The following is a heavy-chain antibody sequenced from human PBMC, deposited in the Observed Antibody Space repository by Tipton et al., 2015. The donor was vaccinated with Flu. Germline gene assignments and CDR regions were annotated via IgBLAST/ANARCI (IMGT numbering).Heavy chain of an antibody. Sequence: QLVQSGGGLIQPGGSLRLSCAASGFTVSSNYLSWIRQAPGKGLEWVSHISSSGSTINYADSVKGRFTISRDNAKNSLYLQMNSLRAEDTAIYYCARDHPPSITVFGVITDYFGMDVWGQGTTVTVSS. J-gene: IGHJ6*02. V-gene: IGHV3-11*01. CDR2: ISSSGSTI. D-gene: IGHD3-3*01. CDR3: ARDHPPSITVFGVITDYFGMDV. CDR1: GFTVSSNY.